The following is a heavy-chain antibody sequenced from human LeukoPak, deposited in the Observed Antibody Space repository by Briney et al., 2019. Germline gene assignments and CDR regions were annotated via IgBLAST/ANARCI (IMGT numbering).Heavy chain of an antibody. CDR2: ISGSGGST. D-gene: IGHD5-12*01. J-gene: IGHJ4*02. CDR3: ARGSGYDYGDY. CDR1: GFTFSSYA. V-gene: IGHV3-23*01. Sequence: GGSLRLSCAASGFTFSSYAMSWVRQAPGKGLEWVSAISGSGGSTYYADSVKGRFTISRDNAKNTLYLQMNSLRAEDTAVYYCARGSGYDYGDYWGQGTLVTVSS.